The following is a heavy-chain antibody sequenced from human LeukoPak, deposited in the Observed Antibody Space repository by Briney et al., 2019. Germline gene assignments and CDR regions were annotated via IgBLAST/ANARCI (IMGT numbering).Heavy chain of an antibody. V-gene: IGHV4-30-2*01. CDR1: GGSISSGGYY. CDR3: AREASEDLDCSSTSCQRRVTDAFDI. Sequence: PSETLSLTCTVSGGSISSGGYYWSWIRQPPGKGLEWIGYIYHSGSTYYNPSLKSRVTISVDRSKNQFSLKLSSVTAADTAVYYCAREASEDLDCSSTSCQRRVTDAFDIWGQGTMVTVSS. J-gene: IGHJ3*02. D-gene: IGHD2-2*01. CDR2: IYHSGST.